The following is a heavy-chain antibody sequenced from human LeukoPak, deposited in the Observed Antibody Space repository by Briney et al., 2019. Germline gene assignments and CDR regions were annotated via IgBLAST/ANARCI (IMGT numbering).Heavy chain of an antibody. D-gene: IGHD3-3*01. CDR1: GFTVSSNY. Sequence: GGSLRLSCAASGFTVSSNYMSWVRPAPGKWLEWVSVIYSGGSTYYADSVKGRFTISRDNSKNTLYLQMNSLRGEDTAVYYCARTYYDFWSGYLYYYYMDVWGKGTTVTVSS. CDR2: IYSGGST. J-gene: IGHJ6*03. CDR3: ARTYYDFWSGYLYYYYMDV. V-gene: IGHV3-53*01.